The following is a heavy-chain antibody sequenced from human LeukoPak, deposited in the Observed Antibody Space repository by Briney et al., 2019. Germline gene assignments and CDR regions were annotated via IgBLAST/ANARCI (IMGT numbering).Heavy chain of an antibody. Sequence: PSETLSLTCTVSGGSISSSSYYWGWIRQPPGKGLEWIGSIYYSGSTYYNPSLKSRVTISVDTSKNQFSLKLSSVTAADTAVYYCASGGVVTPILHYFDYWGQGTLVTVSS. CDR3: ASGGVVTPILHYFDY. CDR2: IYYSGST. D-gene: IGHD4-23*01. CDR1: GGSISSSSYY. J-gene: IGHJ4*02. V-gene: IGHV4-39*01.